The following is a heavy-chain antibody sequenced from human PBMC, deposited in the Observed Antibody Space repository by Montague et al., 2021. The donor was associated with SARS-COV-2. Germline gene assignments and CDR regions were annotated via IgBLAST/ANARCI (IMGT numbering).Heavy chain of an antibody. J-gene: IGHJ6*02. CDR3: ARDDLIVGNTKDYYYGMDV. CDR2: ISSSGSTI. Sequence: SLRLSCAASGLTFSDYYMSWLRQAPGKGLEWVSHISSSGSTINYADSVKGRFTISRDNAKNSLYLQMNSLRAEDTALYYCARDDLIVGNTKDYYYGMDVWGQGTTVTVSS. CDR1: GLTFSDYY. D-gene: IGHD1-26*01. V-gene: IGHV3-11*01.